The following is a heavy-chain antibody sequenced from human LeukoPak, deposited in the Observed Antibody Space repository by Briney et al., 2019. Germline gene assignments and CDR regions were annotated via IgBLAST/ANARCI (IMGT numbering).Heavy chain of an antibody. CDR1: GFTFDDYA. Sequence: GGSLRLSCAASGFTFDDYAMHWVRQAPGKGLEWVSLISWDGGGTYYADSVKGRFTISRDNSKNSLYLQMNSLRAEDTALYYCAKGQAGYGSGSPAFDYWGQGTLVTVSS. CDR3: AKGQAGYGSGSPAFDY. V-gene: IGHV3-43D*03. D-gene: IGHD3-10*01. CDR2: ISWDGGGT. J-gene: IGHJ4*02.